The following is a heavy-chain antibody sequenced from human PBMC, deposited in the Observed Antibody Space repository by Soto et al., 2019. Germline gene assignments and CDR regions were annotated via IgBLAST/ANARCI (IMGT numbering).Heavy chain of an antibody. Sequence: SETLSLTCTVSGGSISSYYWSWIRQPPGKGLEWIGYIYYSGSTNYNPSLKSRVTISVDTSKNQFSLKLSSVTAADTAVYYCARGRITGTTYYYYYMDVWGKGTTVTVSS. D-gene: IGHD1-7*01. CDR1: GGSISSYY. CDR3: ARGRITGTTYYYYYMDV. V-gene: IGHV4-59*01. CDR2: IYYSGST. J-gene: IGHJ6*03.